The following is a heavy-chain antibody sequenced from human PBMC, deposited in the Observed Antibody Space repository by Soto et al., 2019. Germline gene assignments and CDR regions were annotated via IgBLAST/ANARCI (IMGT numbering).Heavy chain of an antibody. CDR1: GGSLNRLY. CDR2: IYYGGNT. J-gene: IGHJ4*02. D-gene: IGHD3-22*01. Sequence: PSGTPSPPRTVSGGSLNRLYRGWVPQSPGKGLEWVGYIYYGGNTKYNPSLESRVTISVDTSKNQFSLKLSSVTAADTAVYYCARQSHANYDSSGYYPYWGQGMLVTVSS. CDR3: ARQSHANYDSSGYYPY. V-gene: IGHV4-59*11.